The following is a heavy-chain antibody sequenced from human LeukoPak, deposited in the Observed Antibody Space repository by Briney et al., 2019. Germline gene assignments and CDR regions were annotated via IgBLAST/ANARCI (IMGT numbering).Heavy chain of an antibody. CDR3: AKGKRFLEPGRYYYYYGMDV. CDR1: GFTFSSYG. Sequence: GGSLRLSCAASGFTFSSYGMHWVRQAPGKGLEWVAVISYDGSNKYYADSVKGRFTISRDNSKNTLYLQMNSLRAEDTAVYYCAKGKRFLEPGRYYYYYGMDVWGQGTTVIVSS. D-gene: IGHD3-3*01. J-gene: IGHJ6*02. CDR2: ISYDGSNK. V-gene: IGHV3-30*18.